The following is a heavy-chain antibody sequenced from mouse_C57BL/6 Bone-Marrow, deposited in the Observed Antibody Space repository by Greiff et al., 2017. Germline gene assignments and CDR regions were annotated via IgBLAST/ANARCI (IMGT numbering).Heavy chain of an antibody. CDR1: GFTFSSYT. J-gene: IGHJ3*01. CDR2: ISGGGGNT. Sequence: EVKVVESGGGLVKPGGSLKLSCAASGFTFSSYTMSWVRQTPEKRLEWVATISGGGGNTYYPDSVKGRFTISRDNAKNTLYLQMSSLRSEDTAFYYCARLITTVGFAYWGQGTLVTVSA. V-gene: IGHV5-9*01. D-gene: IGHD1-1*01. CDR3: ARLITTVGFAY.